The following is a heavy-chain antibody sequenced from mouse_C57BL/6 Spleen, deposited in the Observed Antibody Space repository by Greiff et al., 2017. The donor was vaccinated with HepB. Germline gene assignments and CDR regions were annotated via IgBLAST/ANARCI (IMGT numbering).Heavy chain of an antibody. CDR2: INPNNGGT. CDR3: ARVYYGSSYAY. D-gene: IGHD1-1*01. Sequence: EVQLQQSGPELVKPGASVKMSCKASGYTFTDYNMHWVKQSHGKSLERIGYINPNNGGTSYNQKVKGKAALTVNKSSSTAYLELRSLTSEDAAVYYCARVYYGSSYAYWGQGTLVTVSA. J-gene: IGHJ3*01. V-gene: IGHV1-22*01. CDR1: GYTFTDYN.